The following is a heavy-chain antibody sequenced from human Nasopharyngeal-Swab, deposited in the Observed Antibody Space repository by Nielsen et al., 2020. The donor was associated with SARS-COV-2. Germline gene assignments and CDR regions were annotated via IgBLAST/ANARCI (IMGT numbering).Heavy chain of an antibody. CDR2: ISYSGST. J-gene: IGHJ3*02. CDR1: GGSISSYY. CDR3: ARFCTSASCYGLDAFDI. V-gene: IGHV4-59*01. D-gene: IGHD2-2*01. Sequence: SETLSLTCTVSGGSISSYYWSWIRQPPGKGLEWIGYISYSGSTNFNPSLESRVTISVDTSKNQFSLQLNSVTAADTAVYYCARFCTSASCYGLDAFDIWGRGTMVTVSS.